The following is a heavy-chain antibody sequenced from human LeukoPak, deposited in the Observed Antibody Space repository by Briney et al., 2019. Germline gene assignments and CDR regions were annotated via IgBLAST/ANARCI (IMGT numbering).Heavy chain of an antibody. D-gene: IGHD6-13*01. J-gene: IGHJ4*02. CDR2: IYTDDTT. CDR3: ARGNGSSWYRSPSWYFDY. Sequence: GGSLRLSCAASGFSVRSNYMSWVRQAPGKGLEWVSIIYTDDTTYYADSVKGRFTISRDNAKNTLCVQMNSLRVEDTAVYYCARGNGSSWYRSPSWYFDYWGQGTLVTVSS. V-gene: IGHV3-53*01. CDR1: GFSVRSNY.